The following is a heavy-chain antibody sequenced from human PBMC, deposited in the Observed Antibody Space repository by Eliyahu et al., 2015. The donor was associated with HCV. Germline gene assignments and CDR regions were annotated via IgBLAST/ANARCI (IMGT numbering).Heavy chain of an antibody. J-gene: IGHJ4*02. CDR1: GFPFSSYG. CDR3: ARDLIAAAGNGFWRN. CDR2: IWYDGSNK. D-gene: IGHD6-13*01. V-gene: IGHV3-33*01. Sequence: QVQLVESGGGVVQPGRSLRLSCAASGFPFSSYGMHWVXQAPGKGLEWVAVIWYDGSNKYYADSVKGRFTISRDNSKNTLYLQMNSLRAEDTAVYYCARDLIAAAGNGFWRNWGQGTLVTVSS.